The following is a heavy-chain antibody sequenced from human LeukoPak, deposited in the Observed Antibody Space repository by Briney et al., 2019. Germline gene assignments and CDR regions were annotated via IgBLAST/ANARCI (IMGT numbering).Heavy chain of an antibody. D-gene: IGHD6-19*01. V-gene: IGHV3-30*04. CDR3: ARDIAVGSGCYDY. CDR1: EFTFSTYS. J-gene: IGHJ4*02. Sequence: PGGSLRLSCAASEFTFSTYSMHWVRQAPGKELEWVAVISHDGNNIYYPDSVKGRFTISRDNSKNTLYLQMNSLRPEDTAVYYCARDIAVGSGCYDYWGQGTLVTVSS. CDR2: ISHDGNNI.